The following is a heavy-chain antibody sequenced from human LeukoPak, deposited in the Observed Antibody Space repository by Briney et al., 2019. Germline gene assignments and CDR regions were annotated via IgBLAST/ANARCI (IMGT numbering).Heavy chain of an antibody. V-gene: IGHV4-34*01. D-gene: IGHD3-10*01. CDR1: GGSFSGYY. Sequence: PSETLSLTCAVYGGSFSGYYWSWIRQPPGKGLEWIGEINHSGSTNYNPSLKSRVTISVDTSKNQFSLKLSSVTAADTAVYYCARLFFQGYGSGSYYPKYNWFDPWGQGTLVTVSS. J-gene: IGHJ5*02. CDR2: INHSGST. CDR3: ARLFFQGYGSGSYYPKYNWFDP.